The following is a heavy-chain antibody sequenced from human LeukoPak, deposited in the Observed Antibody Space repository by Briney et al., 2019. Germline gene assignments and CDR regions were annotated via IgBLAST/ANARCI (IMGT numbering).Heavy chain of an antibody. CDR3: ARACLRYFAWSYGMDV. CDR2: ISYDGSNK. V-gene: IGHV3-30*04. CDR1: GFTFSSYA. D-gene: IGHD3-9*01. Sequence: PGRSLRLSCAASGFTFSSYAMHWVRQAPGKGLEWVAVISYDGSNKYYADSVKGRFTISRDNSKNTLYLQMNSLRAEDTAVYYCARACLRYFAWSYGMDVWGQGTTVTVSS. J-gene: IGHJ6*02.